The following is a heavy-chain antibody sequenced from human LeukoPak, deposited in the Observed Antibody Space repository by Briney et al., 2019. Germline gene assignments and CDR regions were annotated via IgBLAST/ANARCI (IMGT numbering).Heavy chain of an antibody. D-gene: IGHD3-10*01. J-gene: IGHJ5*02. Sequence: ASVKVSCKASGYTFTGYYMHWVRQAPGQGLEWMGWINPNSGGTNYAQKFQGRVTMTRDTSISTAYMELSRLRSDDTAVYYCARDTPTMVRGVIITKNWFDPWGQGTLVTVSS. V-gene: IGHV1-2*02. CDR3: ARDTPTMVRGVIITKNWFDP. CDR2: INPNSGGT. CDR1: GYTFTGYY.